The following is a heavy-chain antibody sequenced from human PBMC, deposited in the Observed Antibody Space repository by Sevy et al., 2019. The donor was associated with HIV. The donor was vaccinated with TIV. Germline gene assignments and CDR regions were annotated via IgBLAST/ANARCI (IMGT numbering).Heavy chain of an antibody. Sequence: GGSLRLSCAASGFTFSDYFMSWIRQAPGKGLEWISYISLSGSTIYYADSVKGRFTISRDNAKNSLYLQMNSLRAEDMAVYYCARENRHCTNGICYGYYGMDVWGQGTTVTVSS. V-gene: IGHV3-11*01. CDR2: ISLSGSTI. CDR1: GFTFSDYF. D-gene: IGHD2-8*01. J-gene: IGHJ6*02. CDR3: ARENRHCTNGICYGYYGMDV.